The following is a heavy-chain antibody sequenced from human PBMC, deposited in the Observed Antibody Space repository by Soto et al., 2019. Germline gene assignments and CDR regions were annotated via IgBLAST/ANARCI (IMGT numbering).Heavy chain of an antibody. D-gene: IGHD1-7*01. CDR3: AKNQERELPRVIDF. J-gene: IGHJ4*02. CDR2: MSGSSSTT. V-gene: IGHV3-23*01. Sequence: GGSLRLSCATSGLTFSNYAMSWVRQAPGGGLEWVSSMSGSSSTTYYADSVRGRFTISRDRSKNTLYLQMGSLRAEDTALYYCAKNQERELPRVIDFWGQGTLVTVSS. CDR1: GLTFSNYA.